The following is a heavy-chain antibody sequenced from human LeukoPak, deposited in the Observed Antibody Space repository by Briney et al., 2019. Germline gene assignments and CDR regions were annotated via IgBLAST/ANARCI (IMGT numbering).Heavy chain of an antibody. Sequence: PGGSLRLSCAASGFTFSSSSINWVRQAPGKGLESVSTISGSASNTHYADSVKGRFTISRDNSKNTLYLHMDSLRADDTAVYYCAKDGEDWGQGTLVTVSS. D-gene: IGHD2-21*01. CDR1: GFTFSSSS. J-gene: IGHJ4*02. CDR3: AKDGED. CDR2: ISGSASNT. V-gene: IGHV3-23*01.